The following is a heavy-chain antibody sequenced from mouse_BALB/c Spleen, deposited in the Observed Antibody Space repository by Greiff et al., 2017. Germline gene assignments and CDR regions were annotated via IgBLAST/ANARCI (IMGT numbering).Heavy chain of an antibody. V-gene: IGHV5-4*02. CDR3: ASDDCAY. D-gene: IGHD2-4*01. CDR1: GFTFSDYY. CDR2: ISDGGSYT. Sequence: EVQLKESGGGLVKPGGSLKLSCAASGFTFSDYYMYWVRQTPEKRLEWVATISDGGSYTYYPDSVKGRFTISRDNAKNNLYLQMSSLKSEDTAMYYCASDDCAYWGQGTLVTVSA. J-gene: IGHJ3*01.